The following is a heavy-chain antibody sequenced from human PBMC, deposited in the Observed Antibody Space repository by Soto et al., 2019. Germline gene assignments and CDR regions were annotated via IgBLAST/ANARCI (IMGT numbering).Heavy chain of an antibody. CDR2: VYHTGRT. D-gene: IGHD3-3*01. CDR1: GGSFKSGSYS. J-gene: IGHJ4*02. CDR3: ARDFAYFDS. Sequence: SETLSLTCTVSGGSFKSGSYSWSWIRQPPGKGLEWIGYVYHTGRTSYNPSLKSQVSISMDTSKNQFSLNLDSVTAADTAVYFCARDFAYFDSWGQGTLVTVSS. V-gene: IGHV4-61*01.